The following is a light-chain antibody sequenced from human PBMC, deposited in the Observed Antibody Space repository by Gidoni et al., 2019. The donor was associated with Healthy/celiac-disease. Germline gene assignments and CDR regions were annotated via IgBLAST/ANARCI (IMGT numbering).Light chain of an antibody. J-gene: IGKJ4*01. V-gene: IGKV1-39*01. CDR2: AAT. Sequence: DIQLTQSPSSLSASVGDRVTITCRASQSISSYLNWYQQKPGKAPKLLIYAATSLQSGVPSRFSGSGSGTDFTLTISSLQPEDVATYYCQQSYSTPLTCGRGTKVEIK. CDR1: QSISSY. CDR3: QQSYSTPLT.